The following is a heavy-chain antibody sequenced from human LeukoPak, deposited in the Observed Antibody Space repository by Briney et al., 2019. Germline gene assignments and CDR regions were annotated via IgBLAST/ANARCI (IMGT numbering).Heavy chain of an antibody. V-gene: IGHV3-15*01. CDR2: IKSKTDGGTT. J-gene: IGHJ4*02. CDR1: GFTFSNGW. Sequence: PGGSLRLSCAASGFTFSNGWMGWVRQAPGKGLEWVGRIKSKTDGGTTDYAAPVKGRFTISRDDSKNTLYLQANSLKTEDTAVYYCTTDRSIAVRPLFDHGGQGSLVTVSS. CDR3: TTDRSIAVRPLFDH. D-gene: IGHD6-6*01.